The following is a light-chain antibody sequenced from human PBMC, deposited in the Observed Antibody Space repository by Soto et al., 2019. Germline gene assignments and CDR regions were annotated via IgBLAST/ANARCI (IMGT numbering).Light chain of an antibody. CDR1: SSDVGNYNL. CDR2: EVS. V-gene: IGLV2-23*02. CDR3: CSYAGSSGDI. J-gene: IGLJ1*01. Sequence: QSALTQRASVSGSPGQSITISCTGTSSDVGNYNLVSWYPQHPGKAPKLMISEVSKRPSGVSTRFSGSKSDYTTSRTIAGLRAENEDYYYCCSYAGSSGDIFRTGTKVTVL.